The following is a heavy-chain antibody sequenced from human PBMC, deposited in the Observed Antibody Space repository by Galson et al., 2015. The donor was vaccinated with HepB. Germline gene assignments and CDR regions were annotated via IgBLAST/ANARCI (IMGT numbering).Heavy chain of an antibody. CDR3: ARDSRLELRLNNYYSYGMDV. CDR2: VSGYDGST. CDR1: GYSFTNYG. J-gene: IGHJ6*02. Sequence: SVKVSCKASGYSFTNYGLSWVRRAPGQEPQWMGWVSGYDGSTNYAPKFQVRVPMTTDKSTDTAYLELRSLRHDDTAVYYCARDSRLELRLNNYYSYGMDVWGQGTAVTVSS. V-gene: IGHV1-18*01. D-gene: IGHD1-7*01.